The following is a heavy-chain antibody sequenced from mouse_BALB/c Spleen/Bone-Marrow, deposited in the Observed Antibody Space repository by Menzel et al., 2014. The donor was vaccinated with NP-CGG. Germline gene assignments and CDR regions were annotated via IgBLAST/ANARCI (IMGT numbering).Heavy chain of an antibody. CDR3: ASYRYARYFDV. Sequence: EVQLQQSGAELVKPGALVKLSCIASGFNIKDTYMHWVKQRPEQGLEWIGRIDPANGNTKYDPKFQGKATITADTSSNTAYLQLSSLTSEDTAVYYRASYRYARYFDVWRAGTAVTVSS. V-gene: IGHV14-3*02. CDR2: IDPANGNT. CDR1: GFNIKDTY. D-gene: IGHD2-14*01. J-gene: IGHJ1*01.